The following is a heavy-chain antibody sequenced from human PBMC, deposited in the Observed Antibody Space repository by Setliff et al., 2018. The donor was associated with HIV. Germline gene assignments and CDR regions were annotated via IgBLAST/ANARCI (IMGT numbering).Heavy chain of an antibody. CDR3: AKAFGGYPNPIEYPQH. V-gene: IGHV3-49*04. D-gene: IGHD3-16*01. Sequence: GGSLRLSCRTSGFPFGDYPVSWVRQAPGKGLEWVGFIRSKPSGATTDYAASVKGRFTFSSDHSEGIAYLHMSSLRAEDTAVYFCAKAFGGYPNPIEYPQHWGHGTLVTVSS. J-gene: IGHJ1*01. CDR1: GFPFGDYP. CDR2: IRSKPSGATT.